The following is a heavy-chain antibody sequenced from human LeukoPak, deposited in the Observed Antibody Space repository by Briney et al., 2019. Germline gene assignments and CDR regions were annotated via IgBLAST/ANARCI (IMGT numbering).Heavy chain of an antibody. CDR2: MTPDTGNT. CDR1: GYAFTSYG. J-gene: IGHJ5*02. D-gene: IGHD2-15*01. CDR3: VRSGTFCSGGGCYDVRFDP. Sequence: ASVKVSCKASGYAFTSYGISWVRQAPGQGLEWMGWMTPDTGNTGFAQKFQGRVAMTRNTSISTVYMELTSLRSDNTAVYFCVRSGTFCSGGGCYDVRFDPWGQGTLVIVSS. V-gene: IGHV1-8*02.